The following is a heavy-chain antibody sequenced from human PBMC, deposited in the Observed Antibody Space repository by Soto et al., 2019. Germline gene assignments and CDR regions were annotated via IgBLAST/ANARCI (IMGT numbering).Heavy chain of an antibody. CDR1: GYSFTSYW. J-gene: IGHJ2*01. V-gene: IGHV5-51*01. CDR2: IYPGDSDT. D-gene: IGHD2-2*01. CDR3: ARLAVVVPAAPNWYFDL. Sequence: EVQLVQSGAEVKKPGESLKISCKGSGYSFTSYWIGWVRQMPGKGLEWMGIIYPGDSDTRYSPSFHGQVTISADKSISTAYLQGSSLKASDTAMYYCARLAVVVPAAPNWYFDLWGRGTLVTVAS.